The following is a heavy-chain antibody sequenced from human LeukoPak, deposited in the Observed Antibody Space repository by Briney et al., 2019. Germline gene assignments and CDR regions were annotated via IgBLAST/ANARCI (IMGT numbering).Heavy chain of an antibody. CDR2: ISGHNGNT. CDR1: GYIFSNHG. Sequence: ASLKVSCNASGYIFSNHGISWVRQAPGQGLEWIGCISGHNGNTYYAQKVQDRVTMTTGTSTNTAYMELNTLRSDDTAVYFCARDHAGSYYDVWSGYCNDDGGADYWGQGTLVTVSS. D-gene: IGHD3-3*01. J-gene: IGHJ4*02. V-gene: IGHV1-18*01. CDR3: ARDHAGSYYDVWSGYCNDDGGADY.